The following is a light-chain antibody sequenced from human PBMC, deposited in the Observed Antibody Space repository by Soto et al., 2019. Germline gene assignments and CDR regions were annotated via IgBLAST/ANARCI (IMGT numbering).Light chain of an antibody. CDR1: SSDVGGYNY. V-gene: IGLV2-8*01. Sequence: QSALTQPPSASGSPGQSVAISCTGTSSDVGGYNYVSWYQQHPGKAPKLMIYEVNKRPSGVPDRFSGSKSGTSASLGISGLQSEDEADYYCAAWDDSLNGVLFGGGTQLTVL. CDR3: AAWDDSLNGVL. CDR2: EVN. J-gene: IGLJ2*01.